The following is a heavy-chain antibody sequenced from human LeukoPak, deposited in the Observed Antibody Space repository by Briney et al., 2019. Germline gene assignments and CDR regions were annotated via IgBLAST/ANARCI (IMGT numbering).Heavy chain of an antibody. V-gene: IGHV1-69*04. CDR3: GRDWKLEY. D-gene: IGHD1-1*01. J-gene: IGHJ4*02. CDR2: IIPILGIA. CDR1: GGTFSSYA. Sequence: GASVKVSCKASGGTFSSYAISWVRQAPGQGLEWMVRIIPILGIANYAQKFQGRVTITADKSTSTAYMELSSLRSEDTAIYYCGRDWKLEYWGQGALVTVSS.